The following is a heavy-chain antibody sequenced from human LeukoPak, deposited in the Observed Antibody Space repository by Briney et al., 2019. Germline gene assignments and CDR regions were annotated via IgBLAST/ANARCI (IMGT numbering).Heavy chain of an antibody. J-gene: IGHJ5*02. Sequence: SETLSLTCTVSGGSISSGGYYWSWIRQRPGKGLEWIGYIYYSGSTYYNPSLKSRVTISVDTSKNQFSLKLSSVTAADTAVYYCARGEGGYSYGPPGYNWFDPWGQGTLVTVSS. CDR1: GGSISSGGYY. V-gene: IGHV4-31*03. D-gene: IGHD5-18*01. CDR2: IYYSGST. CDR3: ARGEGGYSYGPPGYNWFDP.